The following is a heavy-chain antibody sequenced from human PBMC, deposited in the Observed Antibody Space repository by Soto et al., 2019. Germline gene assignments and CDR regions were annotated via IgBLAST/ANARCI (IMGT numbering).Heavy chain of an antibody. Sequence: PGGSLRLSCAIFESTVSRDWMNWVRQAPGKGLEWVAHINQDGSEKYYVDSVKGRFTISRDNAKKSLYLQMNSLRPADTAMYYCSGGVGDAFWGQGTLVTV. D-gene: IGHD1-26*01. V-gene: IGHV3-7*04. CDR2: INQDGSEK. CDR1: ESTVSRDW. CDR3: SGGVGDAF. J-gene: IGHJ4*02.